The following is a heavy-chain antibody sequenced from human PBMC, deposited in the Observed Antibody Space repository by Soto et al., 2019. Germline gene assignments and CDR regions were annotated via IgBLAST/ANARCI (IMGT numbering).Heavy chain of an antibody. CDR3: ARGLRPLGYCSGGSCYSNFDY. J-gene: IGHJ4*02. V-gene: IGHV1-69*01. D-gene: IGHD2-15*01. Sequence: QVQLVQSGAEVKKPGSSVKVSCKASGGTFSSYAISWVRQAPGQGLEWMGGIIPIFGTANYAQKFQGRVTIPADESTSTAYMELSSLRSEDTAVYYCARGLRPLGYCSGGSCYSNFDYWGQGTLVTVSS. CDR1: GGTFSSYA. CDR2: IIPIFGTA.